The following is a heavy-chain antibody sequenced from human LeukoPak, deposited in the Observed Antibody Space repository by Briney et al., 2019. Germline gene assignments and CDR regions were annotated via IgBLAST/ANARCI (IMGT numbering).Heavy chain of an antibody. CDR2: IYYSGST. V-gene: IGHV4-59*01. CDR1: SGSLSSYY. J-gene: IGHJ4*02. CDR3: AREEPAAMVIDY. D-gene: IGHD2-2*01. Sequence: SETLSLTCTVSSGSLSSYYWSWIRQPPGKGLEWIGYIYYSGSTNYNPSLKSRVTISVDTSKNQFSLKLSSVTAADTAVYYCAREEPAAMVIDYWGQGTLVTVSS.